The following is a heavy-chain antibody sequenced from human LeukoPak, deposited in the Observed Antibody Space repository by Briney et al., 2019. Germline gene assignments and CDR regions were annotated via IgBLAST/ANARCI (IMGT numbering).Heavy chain of an antibody. Sequence: SETLSLTCIVSGGSISSYYWNWIRQPPGKGLEWIGYIYYSGSTNYNPSLKSRVTISVDTSKNQFSLKLSSVTAADTAVYYCASLVGYNSVDYYFDYWGQGTLVTVSS. CDR2: IYYSGST. D-gene: IGHD5-24*01. V-gene: IGHV4-59*01. CDR3: ASLVGYNSVDYYFDY. J-gene: IGHJ4*02. CDR1: GGSISSYY.